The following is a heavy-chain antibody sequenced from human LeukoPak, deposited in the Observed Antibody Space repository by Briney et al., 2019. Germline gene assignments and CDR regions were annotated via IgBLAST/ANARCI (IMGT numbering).Heavy chain of an antibody. D-gene: IGHD2-2*01. CDR2: IIPIFGTA. J-gene: IGHJ4*02. CDR3: ARGSQYCSSTSCPFDY. Sequence: SVKVSCKASGGTFSSYAISWVRQAPGQGLEWMGGIIPIFGTANYAQKFQGRVTITADESTSTAYMELSSLRSEDTAVYYCARGSQYCSSTSCPFDYWGQGTLVTVSS. CDR1: GGTFSSYA. V-gene: IGHV1-69*13.